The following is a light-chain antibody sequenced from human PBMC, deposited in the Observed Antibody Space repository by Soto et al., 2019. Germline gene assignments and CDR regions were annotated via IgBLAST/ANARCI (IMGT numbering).Light chain of an antibody. Sequence: DIVMTQSPDSLAVSLGERATINGKSSQSLWYSATNKNYLAWYQQKPGQPPKLLIYWASVRESGVPDRFSGRGSGTDFTLTISSLQAEDVAVYYCHQYVATLWTFGQGTKVEVK. CDR1: QSLWYSATNKNY. J-gene: IGKJ1*01. CDR2: WAS. CDR3: HQYVATLWT. V-gene: IGKV4-1*01.